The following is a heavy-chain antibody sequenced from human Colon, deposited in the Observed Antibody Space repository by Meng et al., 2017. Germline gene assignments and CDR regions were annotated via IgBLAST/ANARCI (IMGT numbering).Heavy chain of an antibody. D-gene: IGHD3-3*01. CDR2: IDWDDDK. V-gene: IGHV2-70*04. J-gene: IGHJ3*02. CDR3: ARMSFLRAFDI. Sequence: SGPTLMKPTQTLTLTCTFSGFSLSTSGMRVSWIRQPPGKALEWLARIDWDDDKFYSTSLKTRLTISKDTSKNQVVLTMTNMDPVDTATYYCARMSFLRAFDIWGQGTMVTVSS. CDR1: GFSLSTSGMR.